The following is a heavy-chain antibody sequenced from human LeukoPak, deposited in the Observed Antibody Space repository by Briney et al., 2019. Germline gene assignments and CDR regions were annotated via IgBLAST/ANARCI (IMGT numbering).Heavy chain of an antibody. CDR2: IQHDGNVK. CDR3: GNQCSGGTCPEH. D-gene: IGHD2-15*01. CDR1: GFSISRYW. Sequence: GESLRLSCAASGFSISRYWMTWVRQAPGKGLEWVGNIQHDGNVKHYVDSVRGRFTISRDNAKNSVYLQMNSLRAEDSAVYFCGNQCSGGTCPEHWGQGTQVTVSS. J-gene: IGHJ1*01. V-gene: IGHV3-7*01.